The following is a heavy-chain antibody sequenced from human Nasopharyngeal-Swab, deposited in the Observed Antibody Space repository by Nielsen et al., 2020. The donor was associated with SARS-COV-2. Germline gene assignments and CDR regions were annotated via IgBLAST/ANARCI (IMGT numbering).Heavy chain of an antibody. Sequence: ASVKVSCKASGGTFSSYAISWVRQAPGQGLVWMGIINPSGGSTSYAQKFQGRVTMTRDTSTSTVYMELSSLRSEDTAVYYCARDVTVTTNYYYYYGMDVWGQGTTVTVSS. V-gene: IGHV1-46*01. CDR1: GGTFSSYA. D-gene: IGHD4-17*01. J-gene: IGHJ6*02. CDR3: ARDVTVTTNYYYYYGMDV. CDR2: INPSGGST.